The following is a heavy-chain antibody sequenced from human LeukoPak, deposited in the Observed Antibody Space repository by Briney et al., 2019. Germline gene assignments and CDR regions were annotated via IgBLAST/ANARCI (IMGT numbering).Heavy chain of an antibody. J-gene: IGHJ4*02. CDR1: GGSISSYF. V-gene: IGHV4-59*07. Sequence: PADTLSLICTLSGGSISSYFWSWVRQPPGRGLECIGYIYYSGSTNYNPSLKSRVTISVDTSKNQFSLKLSSVTAADTAVYYCATGQTTQDYWGQGTLVTVSS. CDR2: IYYSGST. D-gene: IGHD1-1*01. CDR3: ATGQTTQDY.